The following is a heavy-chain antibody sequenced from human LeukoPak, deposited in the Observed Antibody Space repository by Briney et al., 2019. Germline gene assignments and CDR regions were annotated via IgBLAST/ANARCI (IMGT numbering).Heavy chain of an antibody. CDR3: AKDNYDYGDYDGGDY. J-gene: IGHJ4*02. Sequence: GGSLRLSCAASGFTFSSYGMHWVRQAPGKGLEWVAFIRYDGSNKYYVDSVKGRFTISRDNSKNTLYLQMNSLRAEDTAVYYCAKDNYDYGDYDGGDYWGQGTQVPVSS. CDR1: GFTFSSYG. V-gene: IGHV3-30*02. CDR2: IRYDGSNK. D-gene: IGHD4-17*01.